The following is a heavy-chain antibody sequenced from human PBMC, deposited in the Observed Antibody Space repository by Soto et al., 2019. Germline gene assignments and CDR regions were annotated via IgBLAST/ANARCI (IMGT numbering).Heavy chain of an antibody. Sequence: PGGSLRLSCAASGFTFSSYSMNWVRQAPGKGLEWVSSISSSSSYIYYADSVKGRFTISRDNAKNSLYLQMNSLRAEDTAVYYCARDINPKVPYYFDYWGQGTLVTVSS. CDR2: ISSSSSYI. D-gene: IGHD3-10*01. J-gene: IGHJ4*02. CDR3: ARDINPKVPYYFDY. CDR1: GFTFSSYS. V-gene: IGHV3-21*01.